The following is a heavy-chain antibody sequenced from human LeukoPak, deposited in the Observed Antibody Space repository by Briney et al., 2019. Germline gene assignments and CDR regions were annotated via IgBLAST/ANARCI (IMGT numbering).Heavy chain of an antibody. D-gene: IGHD2-8*01. J-gene: IGHJ4*02. CDR2: ISAYNGNT. CDR1: GYTFTSYG. V-gene: IGHV1-18*04. CDR3: ARVGGLMGSRDF. Sequence: ASVKVSCKASGYTFTSYGISWVRHGPGQGLEWRGGISAYNGNTNYAHKLPGGVTLTTDTPATTAYVELRSLRSDDRAVYYCARVGGLMGSRDFWGQGPLVSVSS.